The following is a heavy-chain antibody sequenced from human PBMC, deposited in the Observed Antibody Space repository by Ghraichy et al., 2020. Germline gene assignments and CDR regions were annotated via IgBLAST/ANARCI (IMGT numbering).Heavy chain of an antibody. CDR1: GLTFSNFA. CDR2: ISGSGGSI. J-gene: IGHJ2*01. D-gene: IGHD1-26*01. Sequence: GGSLRLSCAVSGLTFSNFAMAWVRQAPGKGLEWVSTISGSGGSIWYADSGKGRLIISRDNSRSTFYLQMNTLRAEETAVYYCAKGKGSGSYVNWSFNIWGRGTPVTVSP. CDR3: AKGKGSGSYVNWSFNI. V-gene: IGHV3-23*01.